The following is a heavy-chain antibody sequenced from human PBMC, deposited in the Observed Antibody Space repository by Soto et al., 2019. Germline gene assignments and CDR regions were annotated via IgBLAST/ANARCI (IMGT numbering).Heavy chain of an antibody. CDR3: AKDNAPYSGYDGVGY. CDR2: ISWDGGST. Sequence: GGSLRLSCAASGFTFDDYTMHWVRQAPGKGLEWVSLISWDGGSTYYADSVKGRFTISRDNSKNSLYLQMNSLRTEDTALYYCAKDNAPYSGYDGVGYWGQGTLVTVSS. V-gene: IGHV3-43*01. D-gene: IGHD5-12*01. J-gene: IGHJ4*02. CDR1: GFTFDDYT.